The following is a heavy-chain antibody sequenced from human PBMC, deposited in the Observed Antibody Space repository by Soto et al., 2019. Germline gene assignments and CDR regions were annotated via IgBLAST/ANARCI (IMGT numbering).Heavy chain of an antibody. CDR3: ARQGGDSSGYYAPLDAFDI. CDR1: GGSFSGYY. V-gene: IGHV4-34*01. J-gene: IGHJ3*02. D-gene: IGHD3-22*01. CDR2: INHSGST. Sequence: SETLSLTCAVYGGSFSGYYWSWIRQPPGKGLEWIGEINHSGSTNYNPSLKSRVTISVDTSKNQFSLKLSSVTAADTAVYYCARQGGDSSGYYAPLDAFDIWGQGTMVTVSS.